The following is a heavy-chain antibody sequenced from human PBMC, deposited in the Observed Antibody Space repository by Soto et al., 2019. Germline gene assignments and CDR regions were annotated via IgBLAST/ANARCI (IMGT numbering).Heavy chain of an antibody. CDR1: RGSFNNYY. V-gene: IGHV4-34*01. CDR3: ASQVGVPSNWVGVA. Sequence: SSETLSLTXEVSRGSFNNYYWSWIRQPPGKGLEWIGEINHTGSPNYNPSLKSRVTISVDASKKQFSLRLSSVTAADTAVYYCASQVGVPSNWVGVAWGQGTPVTVSS. J-gene: IGHJ5*02. D-gene: IGHD6-13*01. CDR2: INHTGSP.